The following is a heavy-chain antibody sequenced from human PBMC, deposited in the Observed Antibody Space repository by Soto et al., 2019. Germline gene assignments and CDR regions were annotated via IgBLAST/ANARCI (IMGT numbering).Heavy chain of an antibody. V-gene: IGHV3-23*01. CDR2: ISGDGART. D-gene: IGHD3-3*01. J-gene: IGHJ5*02. Sequence: GGSLRLSCAASGFNFYNYAMTWVRQAPGKGLEWVSGISGDGARTYYGDSVKGRFTISRDNSKNTVFLQMNSLRAEDTALYYCVKDLRPNRGWFGPWGQGTRVTVSS. CDR3: VKDLRPNRGWFGP. CDR1: GFNFYNYA.